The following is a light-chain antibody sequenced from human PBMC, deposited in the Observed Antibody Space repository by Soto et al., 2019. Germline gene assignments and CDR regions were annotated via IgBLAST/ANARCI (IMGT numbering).Light chain of an antibody. CDR3: QQYNNWTPERT. CDR2: GAS. CDR1: QSVSSN. J-gene: IGKJ1*01. Sequence: EIVMTQSPATLSVSPGERATLSCRASQSVSSNLAWYQQKPGQAPRLLIYGASTRATGIPARFSGSGSGTEFTLTISSLQSEDFGVYYCQQYNNWTPERTFGQGTKVEIK. V-gene: IGKV3-15*01.